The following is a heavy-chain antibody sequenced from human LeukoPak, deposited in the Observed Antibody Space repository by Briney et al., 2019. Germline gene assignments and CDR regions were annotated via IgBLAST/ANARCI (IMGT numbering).Heavy chain of an antibody. CDR2: IDYSGST. V-gene: IGHV4-34*01. D-gene: IGHD3-22*01. Sequence: SETLSLTCSVYGGTFSGYSWGWIRQPPGKGLEWIGEIDYSGSTIYNPSLKSRVTISVDTSKNQFSLKLSSLTAADTAVYYCVRGRYYFDTSGVFDYWGQGTLVTVSS. J-gene: IGHJ4*02. CDR3: VRGRYYFDTSGVFDY. CDR1: GGTFSGYS.